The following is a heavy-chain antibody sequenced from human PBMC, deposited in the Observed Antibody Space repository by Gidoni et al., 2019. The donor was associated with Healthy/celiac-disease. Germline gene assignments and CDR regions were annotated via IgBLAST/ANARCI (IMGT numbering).Heavy chain of an antibody. CDR3: ARIRGG. V-gene: IGHV3-7*01. Sequence: EVQLVESGGGLVQPGGSLRLTCEASGFTFSGCGMGWVRQAPGKGLELLANIKQEGSEKYYVDSVKGRFTISRENAKNSLYLQMNSLRGEDTAVYYCARIRGGWGQGTLVTVSS. CDR2: IKQEGSEK. J-gene: IGHJ4*02. CDR1: GFTFSGCG.